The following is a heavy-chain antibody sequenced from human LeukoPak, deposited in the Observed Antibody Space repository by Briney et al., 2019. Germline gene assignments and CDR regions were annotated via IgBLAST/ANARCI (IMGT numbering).Heavy chain of an antibody. D-gene: IGHD6-19*01. J-gene: IGHJ5*02. V-gene: IGHV4-4*08. Sequence: SETLSLTCTVSGSSLGGYYWSWIRQTPGKGLEYIGYIYPTGNTNGNTNYNPSLKSRVTISVDTSKNQFSLNLTSVTAADTAKYYCARLQWLVRSWFDPWGQGTLVIVSS. CDR1: GSSLGGYY. CDR2: IYPTGNT. CDR3: ARLQWLVRSWFDP.